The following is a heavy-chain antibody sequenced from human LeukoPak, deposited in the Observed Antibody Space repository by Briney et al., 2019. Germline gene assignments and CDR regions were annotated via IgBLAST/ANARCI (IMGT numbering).Heavy chain of an antibody. CDR2: INSDGSST. Sequence: GGSLRLSCAASGFTSSSYWMHWVRQAPGKGLVWVSRINSDGSSTSYADSVKGRFTISRDNAKNTLYLQMNSLRAEDTAVYYCAKNGILYYYDSSAYYFDYWGQGTLVTVSS. J-gene: IGHJ4*02. CDR3: AKNGILYYYDSSAYYFDY. V-gene: IGHV3-74*01. D-gene: IGHD3-22*01. CDR1: GFTSSSYW.